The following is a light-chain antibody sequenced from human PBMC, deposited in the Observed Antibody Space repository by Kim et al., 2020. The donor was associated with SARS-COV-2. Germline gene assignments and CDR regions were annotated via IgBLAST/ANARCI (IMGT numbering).Light chain of an antibody. V-gene: IGLV1-44*01. CDR3: AVWDDSLNGYV. Sequence: GQRVTISCSGSSSNIGSNTVNWYRQLPGTAPKLLIYYNNQRPSGVPDRFAGSKSGTSASLAISGLQSEDEADYYCAVWDDSLNGYVFGTGTKVTVL. CDR2: YNN. CDR1: SSNIGSNT. J-gene: IGLJ1*01.